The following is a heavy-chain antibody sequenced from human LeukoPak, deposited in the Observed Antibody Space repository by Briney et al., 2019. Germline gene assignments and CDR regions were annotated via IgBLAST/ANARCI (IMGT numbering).Heavy chain of an antibody. CDR1: GFTFSSYS. J-gene: IGHJ3*02. V-gene: IGHV3-21*01. Sequence: GGSLRLSCAASGFTFSSYSMNWVRQAPGKGLEWVSSISSSSSYIYYADSVKGRFTISRDNAKNSLYLQMNSLRAEDTAVYYCARGSSGWYSNDAFDIWGQGTMVTVSS. D-gene: IGHD6-19*01. CDR2: ISSSSSYI. CDR3: ARGSSGWYSNDAFDI.